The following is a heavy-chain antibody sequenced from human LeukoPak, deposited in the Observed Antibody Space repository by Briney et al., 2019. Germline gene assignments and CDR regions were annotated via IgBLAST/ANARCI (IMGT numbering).Heavy chain of an antibody. J-gene: IGHJ3*02. Sequence: ASVKVSCKASGYTFTSYDINWVRQAPGQGLEWMGRINPNSGGTNYAQKFQGRVTMTRDTSISTAYMELSRLRSDDKAVYYCARLAVLDAFDIWGQGTMVTVSS. CDR1: GYTFTSYD. CDR2: INPNSGGT. D-gene: IGHD6-19*01. CDR3: ARLAVLDAFDI. V-gene: IGHV1-2*06.